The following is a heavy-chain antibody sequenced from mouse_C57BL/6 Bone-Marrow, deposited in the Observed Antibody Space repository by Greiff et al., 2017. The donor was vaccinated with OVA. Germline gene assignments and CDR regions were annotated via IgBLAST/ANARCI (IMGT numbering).Heavy chain of an antibody. J-gene: IGHJ1*03. Sequence: QVHVKQSGAELARPGASVKLSCKASGYTFTSYGISWVKQRTGQGLEWIGEIYPRSGNTYYNEKFKGKATLTADKSSSTAYMELRSLTSEDSAVYFCARDYGSRWYFDVWGTGTTVTVSS. D-gene: IGHD1-1*01. CDR1: GYTFTSYG. V-gene: IGHV1-81*01. CDR3: ARDYGSRWYFDV. CDR2: IYPRSGNT.